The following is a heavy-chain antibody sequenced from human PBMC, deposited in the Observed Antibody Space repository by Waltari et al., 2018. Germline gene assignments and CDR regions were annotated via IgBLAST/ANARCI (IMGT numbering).Heavy chain of an antibody. CDR1: GGSISSGGYY. Sequence: QVQLQESGPGLVKPSQTLSLTCTVSGGSISSGGYYWSWIRQHPGKGLEWIGYIYYSGSTYYNPSLKSRVTISVDPSKTQFSLKLSSVTAADTAVYYCARDRIAGWFDPWGQGTLVTVSS. V-gene: IGHV4-31*03. J-gene: IGHJ5*02. CDR2: IYYSGST. D-gene: IGHD2-21*01. CDR3: ARDRIAGWFDP.